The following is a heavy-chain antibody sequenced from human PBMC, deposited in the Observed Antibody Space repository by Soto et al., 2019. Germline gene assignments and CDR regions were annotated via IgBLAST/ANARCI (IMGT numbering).Heavy chain of an antibody. J-gene: IGHJ4*02. Sequence: TLSLTCTVSGGSILNGGHYWTWIRQHPGKGLEWIGKIFFSGNTHYNPALKSRLTFSVDTAKNQFSLRLTSVTAADTATYYCARDNDGGMHDYWGPGTLVTVSA. CDR2: IFFSGNT. CDR3: ARDNDGGMHDY. V-gene: IGHV4-31*03. D-gene: IGHD2-15*01. CDR1: GGSILNGGHY.